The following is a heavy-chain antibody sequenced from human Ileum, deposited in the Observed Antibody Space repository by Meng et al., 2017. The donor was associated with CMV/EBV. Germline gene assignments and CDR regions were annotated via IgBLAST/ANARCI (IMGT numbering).Heavy chain of an antibody. Sequence: VQSQGQGPGLVQRSVTPSRTRSLTGGSIGSYYCSWIRQSAGKRLEWIGRMHIRGTNNYNPSIKSRVTLSRDTSKDEYSLKLTSVTAADAAVYYWAREKSSCTSSTCYGVDSWGQGTLVTVSS. D-gene: IGHD2-2*01. CDR1: GGSIGSYY. V-gene: IGHV4-4*07. CDR3: AREKSSCTSSTCYGVDS. J-gene: IGHJ4*02. CDR2: MHIRGTN.